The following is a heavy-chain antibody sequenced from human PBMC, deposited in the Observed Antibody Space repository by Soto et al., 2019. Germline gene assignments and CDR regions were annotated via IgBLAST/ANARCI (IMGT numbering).Heavy chain of an antibody. J-gene: IGHJ4*02. D-gene: IGHD3-3*01. V-gene: IGHV3-23*01. CDR1: GFTFSTYA. CDR3: ATDRADFWSGYYTWNYFDY. CDR2: LSGSGGST. Sequence: EVQLLESGGGLVQPGESLRLSCAASGFTFSTYAMSWVRQAPGKGLEWVSSLSGSGGSTYYTDSVKGRFTISRDNSKNTLYMQMNSLRAEDTAVYYCATDRADFWSGYYTWNYFDYWGKGTLVTVSS.